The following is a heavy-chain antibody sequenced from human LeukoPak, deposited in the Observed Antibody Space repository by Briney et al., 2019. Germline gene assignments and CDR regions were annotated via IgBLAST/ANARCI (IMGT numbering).Heavy chain of an antibody. CDR2: IYSGGST. CDR1: GFTVSSNY. V-gene: IGHV3-66*01. Sequence: GGSLRLSCAASGFTVSSNYMSWVRQAPGKGLEWVSVIYSGGSTYYADSVKGRFTISRDNSKNTLYLQMNSLRAEDTAVYYCAKERYGSGRGQLDYWGQGTLVTVSS. CDR3: AKERYGSGRGQLDY. D-gene: IGHD3-10*01. J-gene: IGHJ4*02.